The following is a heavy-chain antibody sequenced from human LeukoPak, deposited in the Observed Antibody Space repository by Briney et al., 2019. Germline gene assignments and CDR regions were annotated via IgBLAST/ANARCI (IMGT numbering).Heavy chain of an antibody. V-gene: IGHV4-59*08. CDR2: IYYSGST. CDR1: GGSISSYY. J-gene: IGHJ3*02. Sequence: SSETLSLTCTVSGGSISSYYWSWIRQPPGKGLEWIGYIYYSGSTNYNPSLKSRVTISVDTSKNQFSLKLSSVTAADTAVYYRARLPGIAAAGAVDAFDIWGQGTMVTVSS. D-gene: IGHD6-13*01. CDR3: ARLPGIAAAGAVDAFDI.